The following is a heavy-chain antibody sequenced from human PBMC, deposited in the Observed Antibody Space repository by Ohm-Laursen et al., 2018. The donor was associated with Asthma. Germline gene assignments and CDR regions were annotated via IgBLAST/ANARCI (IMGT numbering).Heavy chain of an antibody. CDR2: ITSYSSTT. V-gene: IGHV3-48*01. CDR3: AVRTTSAGFDV. CDR1: GFTFSSYS. J-gene: IGHJ6*02. Sequence: SLRLSCAAAGFTFSSYSMNWVRQAPGKGLEWVSYITSYSSTTYYADSVKGRFNISRDNAKNSLYLQMNSLRAQDTAVYYCAVRTTSAGFDVWGQGTTVTVSS. D-gene: IGHD1-1*01.